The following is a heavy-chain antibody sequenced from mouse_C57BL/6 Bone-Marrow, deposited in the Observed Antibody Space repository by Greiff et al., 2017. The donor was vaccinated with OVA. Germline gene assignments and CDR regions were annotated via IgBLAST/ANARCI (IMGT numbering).Heavy chain of an antibody. D-gene: IGHD2-3*01. V-gene: IGHV1-81*01. CDR3: ARWRWLLRLYWYFDV. Sequence: QVQLKQSGAELARPGASVKLSCKASGYTFTSYGISWVKQRTGQGLEWIGEIYPRSGNTYYNEKFKGKATLTADKSSSTAYMELRSLTSEDSAVYFCARWRWLLRLYWYFDVWGTGTTVTVSS. CDR2: IYPRSGNT. CDR1: GYTFTSYG. J-gene: IGHJ1*03.